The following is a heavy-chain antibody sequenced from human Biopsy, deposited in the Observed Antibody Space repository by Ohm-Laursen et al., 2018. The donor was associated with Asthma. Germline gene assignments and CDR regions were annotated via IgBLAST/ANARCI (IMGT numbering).Heavy chain of an antibody. J-gene: IGHJ6*02. Sequence: ASVTVSCKASGGMFGNYAISWVRQAPGLGLEWMGGISPIFGSSNYAQRFQGRVTMTEDTSTDTAYMELSSLSSDDPAVYYCASDFPKDYVRYNFQFWGQGTAVTVSS. CDR1: GGMFGNYA. V-gene: IGHV1-69*06. CDR2: ISPIFGSS. D-gene: IGHD2/OR15-2a*01. CDR3: ASDFPKDYVRYNFQF.